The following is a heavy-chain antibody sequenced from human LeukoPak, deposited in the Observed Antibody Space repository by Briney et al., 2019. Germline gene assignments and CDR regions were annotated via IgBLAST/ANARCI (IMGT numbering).Heavy chain of an antibody. D-gene: IGHD6-19*01. V-gene: IGHV3-30*02. CDR2: IRYDGSNK. J-gene: IGHJ1*01. Sequence: GGSLRLSCAASGFTFSSYGMHWVRQAPGKGLEWVAFIRYDGSNKYYADSVKGRFTISRDNSNNTLFLHLNSLRGEDTAVYYCTRNSGWYGLSWGQGTLVTVSS. CDR3: TRNSGWYGLS. CDR1: GFTFSSYG.